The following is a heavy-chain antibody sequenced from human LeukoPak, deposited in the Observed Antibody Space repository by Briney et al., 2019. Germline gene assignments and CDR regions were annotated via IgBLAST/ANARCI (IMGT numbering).Heavy chain of an antibody. CDR3: ARGDGYTDY. J-gene: IGHJ4*02. V-gene: IGHV4-59*12. CDR2: IYYSGST. Sequence: SETLSLTCTVSGGSISSYYWSWIRQPPGKGLEWIGYIYYSGSTYYNPSLKSRVTISVDTSKNQFSLKLSSVTAADTAVYYCARGDGYTDYWGQGTLVTVSS. D-gene: IGHD3-16*01. CDR1: GGSISSYY.